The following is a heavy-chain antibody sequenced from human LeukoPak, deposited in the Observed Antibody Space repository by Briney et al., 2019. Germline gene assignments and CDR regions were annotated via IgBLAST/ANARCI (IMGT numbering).Heavy chain of an antibody. Sequence: GGSLRLSCAASGFTFSNYAMHWVRQAPGKGLEWVALISYDGSNKYYADSVKGRFTISRDNSKNTLYLQMNSLRAEDTAVYYCARDSAYGSGSPTPDYWGQGTLVTVSS. V-gene: IGHV3-30-3*01. CDR2: ISYDGSNK. J-gene: IGHJ4*02. CDR1: GFTFSNYA. D-gene: IGHD3-10*01. CDR3: ARDSAYGSGSPTPDY.